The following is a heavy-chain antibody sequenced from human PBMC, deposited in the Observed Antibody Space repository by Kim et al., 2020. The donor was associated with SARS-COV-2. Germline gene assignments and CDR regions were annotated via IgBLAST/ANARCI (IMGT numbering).Heavy chain of an antibody. Sequence: ASVKVSCKASGYTFTSYYMHWVRQAPGQGLEWMGIINPSGGSTSYAQKFQGRVTMTRDTSTSTVYMELSSLRSEDTAVYYCARDLGFTMVRGFYYGMDVWGQGTTVTVSS. CDR1: GYTFTSYY. CDR2: INPSGGST. V-gene: IGHV1-46*01. J-gene: IGHJ6*02. CDR3: ARDLGFTMVRGFYYGMDV. D-gene: IGHD3-10*01.